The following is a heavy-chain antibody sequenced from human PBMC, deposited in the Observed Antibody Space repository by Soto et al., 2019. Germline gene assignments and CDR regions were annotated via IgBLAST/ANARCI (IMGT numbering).Heavy chain of an antibody. J-gene: IGHJ6*02. CDR1: GFTFSSYG. V-gene: IGHV3-33*01. Sequence: GGSLRLSCAASGFTFSSYGMHWVRQAPGKGLEWVAVIWYDGNNKYYADSVKGRFTISRDNSKNTLYLQMNSLRAEDTAVYYCARGVEDIVVVPALNGMDVWGQGTTVTVSS. D-gene: IGHD2-2*01. CDR2: IWYDGNNK. CDR3: ARGVEDIVVVPALNGMDV.